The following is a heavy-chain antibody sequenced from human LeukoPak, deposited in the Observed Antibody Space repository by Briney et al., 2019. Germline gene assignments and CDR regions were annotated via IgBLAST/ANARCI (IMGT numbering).Heavy chain of an antibody. CDR2: INPNSGGT. D-gene: IGHD1-14*01. J-gene: IGHJ4*02. Sequence: ASVKVSCKASGYTFTGYYMHWVRQAPGQGLEWMGWINPNSGGTNYAQKFQGRVTMTRDTSTSTVYMELSSLRSEDTAVYYCATGYPTRGDYFDYWGQGTLVTVSS. CDR3: ATGYPTRGDYFDY. CDR1: GYTFTGYY. V-gene: IGHV1-2*02.